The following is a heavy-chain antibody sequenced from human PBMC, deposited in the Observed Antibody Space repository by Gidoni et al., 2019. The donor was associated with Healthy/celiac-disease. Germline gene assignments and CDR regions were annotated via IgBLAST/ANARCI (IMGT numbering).Heavy chain of an antibody. CDR1: GGSISSSSYY. J-gene: IGHJ4*02. D-gene: IGHD3-10*01. CDR2: ICYSGST. V-gene: IGHV4-39*07. Sequence: LLVAAPRWVKPSETLSLTCTVSGGSISSSSYYWGWIRQPPGKGLEWIGSICYSGSTYYNPSLKSRVTISVDTSKNQFSLKLSSVTAADTAVYYCAREDMGSGSYYLGYWGQGTLVTVSS. CDR3: AREDMGSGSYYLGY.